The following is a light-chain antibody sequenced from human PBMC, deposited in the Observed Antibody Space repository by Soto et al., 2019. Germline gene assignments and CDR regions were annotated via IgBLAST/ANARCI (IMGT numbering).Light chain of an antibody. CDR1: QSIGNK. CDR2: GAS. J-gene: IGKJ1*01. Sequence: IVMPRSPGTLSDSPGEKATLSCRASQSIGNKVGWYQQKPGQAPRLLIYGASTRATGIPVRFSGSGSGTDFTLTISSLEPEDFAVYYCQQRSNSPWTFGQGTKVDI. V-gene: IGKV3-11*01. CDR3: QQRSNSPWT.